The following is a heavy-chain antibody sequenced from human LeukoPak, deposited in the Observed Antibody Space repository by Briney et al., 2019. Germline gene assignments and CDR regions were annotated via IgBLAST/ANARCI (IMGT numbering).Heavy chain of an antibody. CDR1: GGSISSYY. CDR3: ARSYYYDFRFDY. J-gene: IGHJ4*02. Sequence: SETLSLTCTVSGGSISSYYWSWIRQPPGKGLEWIGYIYYSGSTNYNPSLKSRVIISVDTSKNQFSLKLSSVTAADTAVYYCARSYYYDFRFDYWGQGTLVTVSS. D-gene: IGHD3-22*01. CDR2: IYYSGST. V-gene: IGHV4-59*08.